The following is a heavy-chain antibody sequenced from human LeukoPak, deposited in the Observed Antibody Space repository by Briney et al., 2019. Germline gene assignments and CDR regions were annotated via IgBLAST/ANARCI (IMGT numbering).Heavy chain of an antibody. CDR2: IYYSGST. J-gene: IGHJ3*02. CDR1: GGSISSYY. Sequence: KPSETLSLTCTVSGGSISSYYWSWIRQPPGKGLEWIGYIYYSGSTNYNPSLKSRVTISVDTSKNQFSLKLSSVTAADTAVYYCAREDGTAMDNAFDIWSQGTMVTVSS. CDR3: AREDGTAMDNAFDI. V-gene: IGHV4-59*01. D-gene: IGHD5-18*01.